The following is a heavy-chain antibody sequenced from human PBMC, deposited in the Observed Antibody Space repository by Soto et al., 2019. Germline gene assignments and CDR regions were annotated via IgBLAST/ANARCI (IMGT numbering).Heavy chain of an antibody. CDR3: ARAMAGLGGAYAF. Sequence: QVQLVQSGAEVKNPGASVKVSCKTSGYTFTKYGVGWVRQAPGQGLEWMGWISGSSGNANYAEKVQGRSTLSTATSTSTPSIELRSLRSDATPVYYCARAMAGLGGAYAFWGPGPLVTVSS. D-gene: IGHD3-16*01. CDR1: GYTFTKYG. J-gene: IGHJ4*02. V-gene: IGHV1-18*01. CDR2: ISGSSGNA.